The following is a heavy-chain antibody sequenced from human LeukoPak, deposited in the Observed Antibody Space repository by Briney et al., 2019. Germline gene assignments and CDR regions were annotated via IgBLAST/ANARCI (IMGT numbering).Heavy chain of an antibody. CDR1: GYTFTSYD. CDR3: ARETEDTGAFDY. CDR2: INPNSGGT. Sequence: GASVKVSCKASGYTFTSYDINWVRQAPGQGLEWMGWINPNSGGTNYAQKFQGRVTMTRDTSISTAYMELSRLRSDDTAVYYCARETEDTGAFDYWGQGTLVTVSS. D-gene: IGHD1-14*01. V-gene: IGHV1-2*02. J-gene: IGHJ4*02.